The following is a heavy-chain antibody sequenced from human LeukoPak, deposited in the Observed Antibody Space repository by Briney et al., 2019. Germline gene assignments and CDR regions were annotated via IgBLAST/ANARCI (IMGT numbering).Heavy chain of an antibody. J-gene: IGHJ3*02. Sequence: GSLRLSCAASGFTFSSYAMHWVRQAPGKGLEWVAVISYDGSNKYYADSVKGRFTISRDNSKNTLYLQMNSLRAEDTAVYYCARDIYCSSTSCYGNAFDIWGQGTMVTVSS. CDR1: GFTFSSYA. V-gene: IGHV3-30*04. CDR3: ARDIYCSSTSCYGNAFDI. CDR2: ISYDGSNK. D-gene: IGHD2-2*01.